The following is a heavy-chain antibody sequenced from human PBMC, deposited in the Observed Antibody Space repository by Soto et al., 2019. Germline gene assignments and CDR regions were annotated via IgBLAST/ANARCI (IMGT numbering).Heavy chain of an antibody. D-gene: IGHD1-7*01. J-gene: IGHJ6*03. Sequence: GESLKISCKGSGYSFTSYWIGWVRQMPGKGLEWMGIIYPGDSDTRYSPPFQGQVNISADQSISTAYLQWSSLKASATALYYCARQSGTTYSPIRNYYYYTDVWGKGTTVTASS. V-gene: IGHV5-51*01. CDR3: ARQSGTTYSPIRNYYYYTDV. CDR1: GYSFTSYW. CDR2: IYPGDSDT.